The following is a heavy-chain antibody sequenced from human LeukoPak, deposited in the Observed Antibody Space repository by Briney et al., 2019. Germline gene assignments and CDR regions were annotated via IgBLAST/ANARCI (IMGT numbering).Heavy chain of an antibody. V-gene: IGHV4-4*02. Sequence: PSGTLSLTCAVSGGSISSSNWWSWVRQPPGKGLEWIGEIYHSGSTNYNPSLKSRVTISVDTSKNQFSLKLSSVTAADTAVYYCARESSGWYYFDYWGQGTLVTVSS. CDR3: ARESSGWYYFDY. D-gene: IGHD6-19*01. J-gene: IGHJ4*02. CDR1: GGSISSSNW. CDR2: IYHSGST.